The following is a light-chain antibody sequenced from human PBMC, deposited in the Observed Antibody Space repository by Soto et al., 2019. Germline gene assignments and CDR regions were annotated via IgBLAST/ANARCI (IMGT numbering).Light chain of an antibody. CDR2: EVT. J-gene: IGLJ1*01. Sequence: QSALTQPASVSGSPGQSITISCTGTSSDVGGYNYVSWYQQHPGKAPKLMIYEVTNRPSGVSNRFSGSQSGNTASLTISGLQSEDYAEYYCSSYTSSNTQVFGTGTKVTVL. V-gene: IGLV2-14*01. CDR3: SSYTSSNTQV. CDR1: SSDVGGYNY.